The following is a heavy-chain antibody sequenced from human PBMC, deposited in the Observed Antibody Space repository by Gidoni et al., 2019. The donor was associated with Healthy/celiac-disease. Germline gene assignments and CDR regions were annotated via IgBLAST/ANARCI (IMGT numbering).Heavy chain of an antibody. J-gene: IGHJ3*02. CDR2: FDPEDGET. CDR1: GYTLTELS. V-gene: IGHV1-24*01. CDR3: ATRPLVAAIGYAFDI. Sequence: QVLLVQSGAAVKKPGASVKVSCKVSGYTLTELSMHWVRQAPGKGLEWMGGFDPEDGETIYAQKFQGRVTMNEDTSTDTAYMELSSLRSEDTAVYYCATRPLVAAIGYAFDIWGQGTMVTVSS. D-gene: IGHD2-15*01.